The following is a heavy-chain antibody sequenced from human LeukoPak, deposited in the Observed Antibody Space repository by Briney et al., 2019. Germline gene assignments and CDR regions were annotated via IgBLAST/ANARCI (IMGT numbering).Heavy chain of an antibody. CDR2: IYRRGST. Sequence: SETLSLTCTVSGGSVSSYDWSWIRQSPGKGLEWIGNIYRRGSTHYNPSLKSRVTISMDTSKNQFSLKLSSVTAADTAVYYCARDVRNYYDSSGYYLFDYWGQGTLVTVSS. V-gene: IGHV4-4*08. CDR1: GGSVSSYD. J-gene: IGHJ4*02. CDR3: ARDVRNYYDSSGYYLFDY. D-gene: IGHD3-22*01.